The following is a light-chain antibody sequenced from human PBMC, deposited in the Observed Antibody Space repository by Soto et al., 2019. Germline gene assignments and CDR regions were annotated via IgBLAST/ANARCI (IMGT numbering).Light chain of an antibody. V-gene: IGLV2-23*03. CDR2: EGS. CDR3: CSFAGSNTFV. J-gene: IGLJ1*01. Sequence: QPVLTQPAPVSGSPGQSITLSCTGTSSDVGSYNLVSWYQQHPGKAPKLMIYEGSKRPSGVSNRFSGSKSGNTASLTISGLQAEDEADYYCCSFAGSNTFVFGSGTKLTVL. CDR1: SSDVGSYNL.